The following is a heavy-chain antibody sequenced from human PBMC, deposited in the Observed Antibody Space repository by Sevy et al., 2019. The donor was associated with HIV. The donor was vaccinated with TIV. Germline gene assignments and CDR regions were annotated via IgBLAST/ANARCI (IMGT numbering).Heavy chain of an antibody. D-gene: IGHD6-19*01. CDR3: ARAVPGTENFDY. CDR1: GFPFSSHA. CDR2: VSHDGSTK. J-gene: IGHJ4*02. Sequence: GGSLRLSCVASGFPFSSHATHWVRQAPGKGLEWVAVVSHDGSTKFYAYSVEGRFTISRDNSKNTLYLQIDSLRPEDTTIFYCARAVPGTENFDYWGRGTLVTVSS. V-gene: IGHV3-30-3*01.